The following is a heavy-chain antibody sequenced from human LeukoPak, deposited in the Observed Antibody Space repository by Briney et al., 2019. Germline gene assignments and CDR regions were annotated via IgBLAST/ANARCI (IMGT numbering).Heavy chain of an antibody. J-gene: IGHJ4*02. Sequence: GGSLRLSCAASGFTFSSYGMSWVRQAPGKGLEWVSAISPFGGSTYYADSVKGRFTISRDTAKNSLYLQMNSLRVEDTAVYFCARDSRGFSYGPNTDYWGQGTLVTVSS. CDR1: GFTFSSYG. CDR2: ISPFGGST. D-gene: IGHD5-18*01. V-gene: IGHV3-23*01. CDR3: ARDSRGFSYGPNTDY.